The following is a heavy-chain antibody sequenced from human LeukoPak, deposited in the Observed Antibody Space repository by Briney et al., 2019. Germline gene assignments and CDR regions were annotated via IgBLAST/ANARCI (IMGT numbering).Heavy chain of an antibody. D-gene: IGHD5-18*01. CDR3: ARGHNYAADY. CDR2: IYPSDSDT. V-gene: IGHV5-51*01. Sequence: GESLKISCKVSGFLFTSFWIGWVRQMPGKGLEWMGLIYPSDSDTRYTPAFQGQVTISVDRSISTAYLQWSSLKAPDTAIYYCARGHNYAADYWGQGTLVTVSS. J-gene: IGHJ4*02. CDR1: GFLFTSFW.